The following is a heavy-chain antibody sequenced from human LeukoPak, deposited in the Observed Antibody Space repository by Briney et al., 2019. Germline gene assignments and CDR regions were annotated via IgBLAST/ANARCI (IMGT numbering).Heavy chain of an antibody. J-gene: IGHJ4*02. CDR3: ARATQYYDILTGYYT. CDR2: IYYTGST. Sequence: SETLSLTCTVSGGSISSSSYYWGWIRQPPGKGLEWIGCIYYTGSTYYNPSLKSRVTISVDTSKNQFSLKLSSVTAADTAVYYCARATQYYDILTGYYTWGQGTLVTVSS. CDR1: GGSISSSSYY. V-gene: IGHV4-39*07. D-gene: IGHD3-9*01.